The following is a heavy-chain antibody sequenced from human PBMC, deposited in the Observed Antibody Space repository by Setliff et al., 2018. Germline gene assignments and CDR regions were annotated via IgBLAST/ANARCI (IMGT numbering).Heavy chain of an antibody. CDR1: GGSISSSSYY. CDR3: ATPGRRFGESIDY. D-gene: IGHD3-10*01. CDR2: IYYSGST. J-gene: IGHJ4*02. Sequence: PSETLSLTCTVSGGSISSSSYYWGWIRQPPRKGLEWIGCIYYSGSTHYNPFLKSRVTISVDTSKNQFSLKLTSVTAADTAVYYCATPGRRFGESIDYWGQGTLVTVSS. V-gene: IGHV4-39*01.